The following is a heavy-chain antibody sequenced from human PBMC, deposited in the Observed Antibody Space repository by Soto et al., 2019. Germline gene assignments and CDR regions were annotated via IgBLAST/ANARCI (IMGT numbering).Heavy chain of an antibody. CDR1: GDTFSNYA. V-gene: IGHV1-69*12. CDR2: IVPIFRTT. Sequence: QVQLVQSGAEVKKSGSSVKVACKVSGDTFSNYAINWVRRAPGQGLEWMGAIVPIFRTTNYAQKFQGRVTITADESTITAYMELSRLRSDDTATYYCAREASAPGTFREDASDIWGQGTKVTVS. J-gene: IGHJ3*02. D-gene: IGHD1-7*01. CDR3: AREASAPGTFREDASDI.